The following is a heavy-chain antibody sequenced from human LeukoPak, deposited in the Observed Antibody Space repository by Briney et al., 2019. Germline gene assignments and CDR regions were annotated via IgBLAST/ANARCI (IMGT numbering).Heavy chain of an antibody. Sequence: PGGSLRLSCAASGFTVSSNHMSWVRQAPGKGLEWVSVIYSGGTTHYAGSVKGRFTISGDNSKNTVHLQMNSLSAEDTAVYYCARVLTLSGGAFDLWGQGTMVTVSS. D-gene: IGHD3-16*02. CDR3: ARVLTLSGGAFDL. CDR2: IYSGGTT. CDR1: GFTVSSNH. J-gene: IGHJ3*01. V-gene: IGHV3-53*01.